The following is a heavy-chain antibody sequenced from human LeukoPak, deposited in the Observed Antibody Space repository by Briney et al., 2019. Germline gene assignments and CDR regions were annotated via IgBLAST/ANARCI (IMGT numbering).Heavy chain of an antibody. CDR2: IIPIFGTA. D-gene: IGHD1-14*01. Sequence: GASVKVSCKASGGTFSSYAISWVRQAPGQGLEWMGGIIPIFGTANYAQKFQGRDTITADESTSTAYMELSSLRSEDTAVYYCARADNKNWYFDLWGRGTLVTVSS. V-gene: IGHV1-69*13. CDR3: ARADNKNWYFDL. CDR1: GGTFSSYA. J-gene: IGHJ2*01.